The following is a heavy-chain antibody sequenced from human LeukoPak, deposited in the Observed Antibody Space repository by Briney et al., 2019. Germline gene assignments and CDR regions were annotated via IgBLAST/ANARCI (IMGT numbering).Heavy chain of an antibody. V-gene: IGHV4-59*01. D-gene: IGHD2-8*01. J-gene: IGHJ3*02. CDR1: GGSISSYY. Sequence: SETLSLTCTVSGGSISSYYWSWIRQPPGKGLEWIGYICYSGGTNYNPSLKSRVTISVDTSKNQFSLKLSSVTAADTAVYYCARELMEAFDIWGQGTMVTVSS. CDR2: ICYSGGT. CDR3: ARELMEAFDI.